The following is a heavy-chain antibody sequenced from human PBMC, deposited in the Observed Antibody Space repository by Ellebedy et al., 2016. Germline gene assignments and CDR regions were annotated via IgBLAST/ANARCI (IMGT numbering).Heavy chain of an antibody. D-gene: IGHD2-15*01. Sequence: GESLKISCAASGFTFSDYYMSWIRQAPGKGLEWVSYISSSGSNIYYADSVKGRFTISRDNAKNSLYLQMNSLRAEDTAVYYCARVRGLGYFDYWGQGTLVTVSS. CDR1: GFTFSDYY. CDR3: ARVRGLGYFDY. CDR2: ISSSGSNI. V-gene: IGHV3-11*01. J-gene: IGHJ4*02.